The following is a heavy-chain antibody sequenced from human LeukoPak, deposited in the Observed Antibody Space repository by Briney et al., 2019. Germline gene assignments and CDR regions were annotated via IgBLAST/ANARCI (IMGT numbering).Heavy chain of an antibody. Sequence: ASVKVSCKASGGTFSSYAISWVRQAPGQGLEWMGGIIPIFGTANYAQKFQGRVTITADESTSTAYMELSSLRSEDTAVYYCARGATYGPTFDYWGQGTLVTVSS. D-gene: IGHD3-10*01. V-gene: IGHV1-69*13. CDR3: ARGATYGPTFDY. CDR2: IIPIFGTA. CDR1: GGTFSSYA. J-gene: IGHJ4*02.